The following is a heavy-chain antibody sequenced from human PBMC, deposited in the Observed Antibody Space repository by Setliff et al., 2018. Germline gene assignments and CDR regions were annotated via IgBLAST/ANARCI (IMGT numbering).Heavy chain of an antibody. J-gene: IGHJ4*02. Sequence: SETLSLTCGVSGSSVDSDYFWGWIRQPPGKGLEWIASFHQSSTNYYNPSLKSRVSISVDTARNQISLTLRSLTAADTALYYCARGGGYGSGGSFHNAPFDYWGQGMLVTVSS. CDR2: FHQSSTN. CDR3: ARGGGYGSGGSFHNAPFDY. CDR1: GSSVDSDYF. V-gene: IGHV4-38-2*01. D-gene: IGHD3-10*01.